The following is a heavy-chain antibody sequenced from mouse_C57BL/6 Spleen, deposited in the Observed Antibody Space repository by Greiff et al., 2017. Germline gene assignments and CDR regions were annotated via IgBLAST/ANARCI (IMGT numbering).Heavy chain of an antibody. J-gene: IGHJ2*01. CDR2: IDPSDSYT. V-gene: IGHV1-69*01. D-gene: IGHD2-3*01. CDR3: ARRLFYDGYPYFDY. CDR1: GYTFTSYW. Sequence: QVQLQQPGAELVMPGASVKLSCKASGYTFTSYWMHWVKQRPGQGLEWIGEIDPSDSYTNYNQKFKGKSTLTVDKSSSTAYMQLSSLTSEDSAVYYCARRLFYDGYPYFDYWGQGTTLTVSS.